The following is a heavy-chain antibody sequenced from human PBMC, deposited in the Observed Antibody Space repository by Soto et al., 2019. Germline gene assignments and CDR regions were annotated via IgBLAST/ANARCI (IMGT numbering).Heavy chain of an antibody. CDR1: GFTFSSYA. CDR2: ISGSGGST. D-gene: IGHD3-9*01. CDR3: AKDRYGDDILTGYDSGAFDI. V-gene: IGHV3-23*01. J-gene: IGHJ3*02. Sequence: GGSLRLSCAASGFTFSSYAMSWVRQAPGKGLEWVSAISGSGGSTYYADSVKGRFTISRDNSKNTLYLQMNSLRAEDTAVYYCAKDRYGDDILTGYDSGAFDIWGQGTMVTVSS.